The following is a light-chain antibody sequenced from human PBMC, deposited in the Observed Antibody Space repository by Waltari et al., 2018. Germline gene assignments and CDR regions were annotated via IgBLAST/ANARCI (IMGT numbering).Light chain of an antibody. CDR3: QQTNSFPIT. Sequence: DIQMTQSPSSVSASVGDSVTITCRASQGISNSLAWYQLKPGKAPNNLISLASSLQSGVPSRFSGSGSGTDFTLTISSLQPEDFATYFCQQTNSFPITFGQGTRLEIK. CDR1: QGISNS. V-gene: IGKV1D-12*01. J-gene: IGKJ5*01. CDR2: LAS.